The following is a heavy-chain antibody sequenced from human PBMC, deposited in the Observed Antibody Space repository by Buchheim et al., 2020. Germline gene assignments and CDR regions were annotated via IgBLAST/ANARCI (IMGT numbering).Heavy chain of an antibody. CDR3: AKSTHMSLFDY. Sequence: QVQLVESGGGVVQPGRSLRLSCAASGFTFSSYCMHWVRQAPGKGLEWVAVITYDGSNKYYADSVKGRFTISRDNSKNTLYLQMNMQRAGDTAVYLYAKSTHMSLFDYWGQGTL. CDR1: GFTFSSYC. J-gene: IGHJ4*02. D-gene: IGHD2-21*01. CDR2: ITYDGSNK. V-gene: IGHV3-30*18.